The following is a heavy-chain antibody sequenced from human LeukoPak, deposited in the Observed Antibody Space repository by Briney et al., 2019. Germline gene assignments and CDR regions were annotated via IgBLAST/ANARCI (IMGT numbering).Heavy chain of an antibody. D-gene: IGHD3-22*01. CDR1: GVSVSSGTYY. CDR3: ARDVGSSGYNAFDI. V-gene: IGHV4-61*01. J-gene: IGHJ3*02. CDR2: IYTSGST. Sequence: PSETLSLTCTVSGVSVSSGTYYWTWIRQPPGKGLEWIGNIYTSGSTNYSPSLKSRLTISLDTSKNQFSLKLSSVTAADTAVYYCARDVGSSGYNAFDIRGQGTVVTVSS.